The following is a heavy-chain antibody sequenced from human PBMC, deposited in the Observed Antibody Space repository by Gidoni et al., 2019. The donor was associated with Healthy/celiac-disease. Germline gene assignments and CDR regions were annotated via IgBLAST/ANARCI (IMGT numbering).Heavy chain of an antibody. Sequence: QITLKESGPTLVKPTQTLTLPCTFSGFSLSTSGVGVGWIRQPPGKALEWLALIYWDDDKRYSPAMKSRLTITKDTSKNQVVLTMTNRDPVDKATYYCAHTRSPSEGVGYWGQGTLVTVSS. CDR3: AHTRSPSEGVGY. CDR2: IYWDDDK. V-gene: IGHV2-5*02. J-gene: IGHJ4*02. D-gene: IGHD1-26*01. CDR1: GFSLSTSGVG.